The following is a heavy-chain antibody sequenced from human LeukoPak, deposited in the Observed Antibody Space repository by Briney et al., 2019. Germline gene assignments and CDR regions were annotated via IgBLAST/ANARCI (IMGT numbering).Heavy chain of an antibody. V-gene: IGHV3-74*01. Sequence: GGSLRLSCAASGFTFSSYWMHWVRQVPGKGLVWVSRINSDGSSRSYADSVKGRLTISRDNAKNTLYLQMNSLGAEDTAVYYCARQVVTLSSDAFDIWGQGTMVTVSS. CDR2: INSDGSSR. D-gene: IGHD2-21*02. CDR3: ARQVVTLSSDAFDI. J-gene: IGHJ3*02. CDR1: GFTFSSYW.